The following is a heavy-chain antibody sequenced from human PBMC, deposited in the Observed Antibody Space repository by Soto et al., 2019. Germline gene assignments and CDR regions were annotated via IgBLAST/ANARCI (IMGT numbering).Heavy chain of an antibody. CDR1: GGSISSSNW. D-gene: IGHD1-1*01. CDR3: AREGWNDSNAIGAWDI. J-gene: IGHJ3*02. CDR2: IYHSGST. Sequence: QVQLQESGPGLVKPSGTLSLTCAVSGGSISSSNWWSWVRQPAGKGLEWIGGIYHSGSTNYNPSLKSRVTISVDKSKNQFSLKLSSVTAADTAVYYCAREGWNDSNAIGAWDIWGQGTMVTVSS. V-gene: IGHV4-4*02.